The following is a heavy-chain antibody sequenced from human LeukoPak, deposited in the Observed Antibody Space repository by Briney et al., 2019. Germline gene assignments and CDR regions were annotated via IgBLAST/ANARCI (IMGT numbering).Heavy chain of an antibody. CDR2: IRYDGSNK. CDR1: GFTFSSYG. CDR3: AKSGPKRITMVRGANGEGRFDY. Sequence: GGSLRLSCAASGFTFSSYGMHWVRQAPGKGLEWVAFIRYDGSNKYYADSVKGRFTISRDNSKNTLYLQMNSRRAEDTAVYYCAKSGPKRITMVRGANGEGRFDYWGQGTLVTVSS. J-gene: IGHJ4*02. V-gene: IGHV3-30*02. D-gene: IGHD3-10*01.